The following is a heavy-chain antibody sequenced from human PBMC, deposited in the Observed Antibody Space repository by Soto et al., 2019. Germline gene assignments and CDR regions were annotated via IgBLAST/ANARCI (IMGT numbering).Heavy chain of an antibody. CDR1: GFTFSDYY. V-gene: IGHV3-11*01. D-gene: IGHD2-2*01. Sequence: GGSLRLSCAASGFTFSDYYMSWIRQAPGKGLEWVSYISSSGSTIYYADSVKGRFTISRDNAKNSLYLQMNSLTAEDTAVYYCAREFSDCSSTSRYYYYYMDVWGKGTTVTVSS. CDR2: ISSSGSTI. CDR3: AREFSDCSSTSRYYYYYMDV. J-gene: IGHJ6*03.